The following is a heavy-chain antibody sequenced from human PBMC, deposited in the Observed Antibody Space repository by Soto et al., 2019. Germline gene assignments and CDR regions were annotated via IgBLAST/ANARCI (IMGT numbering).Heavy chain of an antibody. V-gene: IGHV4-39*01. J-gene: IGHJ4*02. Sequence: SETLSLTCTVSGCSISSSSYYWGWIRQPPGKGLEWIGSIYYSGSTYYNPSLKSRVTISVDTSKNQFSLKLSSVTAADTAVYYCARHTAMVLFDYWGQGTLVTVS. D-gene: IGHD5-18*01. CDR3: ARHTAMVLFDY. CDR2: IYYSGST. CDR1: GCSISSSSYY.